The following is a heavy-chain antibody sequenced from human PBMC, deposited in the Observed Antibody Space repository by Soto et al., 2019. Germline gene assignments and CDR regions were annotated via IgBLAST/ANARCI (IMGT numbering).Heavy chain of an antibody. V-gene: IGHV3-11*01. Sequence: GGSLRLSCAASGFTFSDYYMSWIRQAPGKGLEWVSCISSSGSTIYYADSVKGRFTISRDNAKNSLYLQMNSLRAEDTAVYYCASYYDSSGYYYSPFDYWGQGTQVTVSS. D-gene: IGHD3-22*01. CDR2: ISSSGSTI. J-gene: IGHJ4*02. CDR1: GFTFSDYY. CDR3: ASYYDSSGYYYSPFDY.